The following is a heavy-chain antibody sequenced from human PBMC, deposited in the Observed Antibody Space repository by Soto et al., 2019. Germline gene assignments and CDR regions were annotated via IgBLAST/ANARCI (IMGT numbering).Heavy chain of an antibody. CDR3: ARDKITGLFDY. CDR1: GGSFSGYY. D-gene: IGHD2-8*02. J-gene: IGHJ4*02. Sequence: QVQLQQWGAGLLKPSETLSLTCAVYGGSFSGYYWTWIRQPPGTGLEWIGEINHSGRTNYNPSLKRRVSISVDTSKNQYSLKLTSVTAAVTAVYYCARDKITGLFDYWGQGTLVTVSS. CDR2: INHSGRT. V-gene: IGHV4-34*01.